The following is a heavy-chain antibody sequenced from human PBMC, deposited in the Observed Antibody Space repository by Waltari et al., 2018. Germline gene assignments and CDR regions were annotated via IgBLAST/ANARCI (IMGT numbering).Heavy chain of an antibody. Sequence: EVQLVESGGGLVQPGGSLRLSCAASGCSFSSYWMSWVRQAPGKGLEWVANINQDGSEKHYVDSVKGRFTVSRDNAKSSLYLQMNSLRADDTAVYYCARGVASMIRGVVDWFDPWGQGTLVTVSS. J-gene: IGHJ5*02. V-gene: IGHV3-7*01. CDR3: ARGVASMIRGVVDWFDP. D-gene: IGHD3-10*01. CDR1: GCSFSSYW. CDR2: INQDGSEK.